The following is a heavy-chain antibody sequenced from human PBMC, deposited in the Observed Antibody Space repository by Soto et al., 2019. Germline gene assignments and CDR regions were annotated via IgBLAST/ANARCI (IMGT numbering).Heavy chain of an antibody. D-gene: IGHD5-18*01. CDR1: GFTFSSFW. Sequence: EVQLVESGGGLVQPGGSLRLSCAASGFTFSSFWMTWVRQAPGKGLEWVANIKQDGNEKYYVDSVKGRFTISRDNAKNTLFLYMNNLRAGDTAVYFCAREAYRGYSYPMYWGQGTLVAVSS. CDR3: AREAYRGYSYPMY. J-gene: IGHJ4*02. CDR2: IKQDGNEK. V-gene: IGHV3-7*01.